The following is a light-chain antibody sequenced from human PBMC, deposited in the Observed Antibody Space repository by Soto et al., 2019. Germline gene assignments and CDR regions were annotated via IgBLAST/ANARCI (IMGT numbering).Light chain of an antibody. CDR2: GAS. CDR1: QSLNRD. CDR3: QQYNNWPGT. Sequence: EIVLTQSPATLSMSPGEKATLSCRASQSLNRDLAWYQQKPGQSPRLLIFGASIRATGIPDRFSGSGSGTELTLTIGRLQSEGCALYYCQQYNNWPGTXGQGTKVDIK. J-gene: IGKJ1*01. V-gene: IGKV3-15*01.